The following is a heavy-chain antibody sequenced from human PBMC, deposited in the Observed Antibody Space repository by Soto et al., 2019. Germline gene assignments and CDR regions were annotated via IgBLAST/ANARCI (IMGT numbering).Heavy chain of an antibody. D-gene: IGHD4-17*01. CDR3: ARSGTVSEGPDY. V-gene: IGHV3-11*06. CDR1: GFTFSDYY. Sequence: GGSLRLFCAASGFTFSDYYMSWIRQAPGKGLEWVSYISSSSSYTNYADSVKGRFTIPRDNAKNSLYLQMNSLRAEDTAVYYCARSGTVSEGPDYWGQGTLVTVSS. J-gene: IGHJ4*02. CDR2: ISSSSSYT.